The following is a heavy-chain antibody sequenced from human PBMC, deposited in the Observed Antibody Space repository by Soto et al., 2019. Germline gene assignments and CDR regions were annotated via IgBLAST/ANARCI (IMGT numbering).Heavy chain of an antibody. Sequence: QLGGSLRLSCAASGFTFSGSAMHWVRQASGKGLEWVGRIRSKANSYATAYAASVKGRFTISRDDSKNTAYLQMNSLKTEDTAVYYCTRPLAHGQPYYYYGMDVWGQGTTVTVSS. CDR2: IRSKANSYAT. J-gene: IGHJ6*02. CDR3: TRPLAHGQPYYYYGMDV. V-gene: IGHV3-73*01. CDR1: GFTFSGSA.